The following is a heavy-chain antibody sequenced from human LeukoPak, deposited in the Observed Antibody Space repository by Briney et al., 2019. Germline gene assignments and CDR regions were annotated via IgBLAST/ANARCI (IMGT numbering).Heavy chain of an antibody. CDR2: ISSSGSTI. J-gene: IGHJ4*02. V-gene: IGHV3-48*03. CDR1: GFTFSSYE. Sequence: GGSLRLSCAASGFTFSSYEMSWVRQAPGKGLEWVSYISSSGSTIYYADSVKGRFTISRDNAKNSLYLQMNSLRAEDTAVYYCASGARYDILTGYYYWGQGTLVTVSS. CDR3: ASGARYDILTGYYY. D-gene: IGHD3-9*01.